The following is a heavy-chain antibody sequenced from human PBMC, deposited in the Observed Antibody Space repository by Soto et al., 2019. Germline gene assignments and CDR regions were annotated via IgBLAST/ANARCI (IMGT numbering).Heavy chain of an antibody. CDR1: GFTFSSYG. V-gene: IGHV3-33*01. CDR3: ARDQGDYGDSDPYYYGMDV. CDR2: IWYDGSNK. J-gene: IGHJ6*02. Sequence: XVSLRLSCAASGFTFSSYGMHWVRQAAGKGLEWVAVIWYDGSNKYYADSVKGRFTISRDNSKNTLYLQMNSLRAEDTAVYYCARDQGDYGDSDPYYYGMDVWGQGTTVTVSS. D-gene: IGHD4-17*01.